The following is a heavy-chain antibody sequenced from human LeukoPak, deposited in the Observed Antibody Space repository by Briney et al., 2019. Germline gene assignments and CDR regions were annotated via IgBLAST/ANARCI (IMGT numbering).Heavy chain of an antibody. Sequence: GGSLGLSCAASGFTFSSYWMHWVRQAPEKGLVWVSRINSDGSSTSYADSVKGRFTISRDNAKNTLYLQMNSLRAEDTAVYYCARVLVRGVIDDYWGQGTLVTVSS. CDR2: INSDGSST. D-gene: IGHD3-10*01. CDR3: ARVLVRGVIDDY. CDR1: GFTFSSYW. V-gene: IGHV3-74*01. J-gene: IGHJ4*02.